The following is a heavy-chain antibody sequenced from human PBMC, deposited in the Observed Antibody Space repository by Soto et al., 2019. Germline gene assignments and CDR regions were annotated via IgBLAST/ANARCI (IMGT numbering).Heavy chain of an antibody. CDR2: ISHDGSNK. J-gene: IGHJ5*02. D-gene: IGHD3-3*01. CDR3: AKLIGGVKAIGGTGNWLDP. V-gene: IGHV3-30*18. Sequence: VGSLRLSCAASGFIFSSYGMYWIRQAPGKGLEWVAGISHDGSNKYYGDSVKGRCTISRDDSKNTLFLQIDSLRAEDTAVYYCAKLIGGVKAIGGTGNWLDPWGQGTLVTVSS. CDR1: GFIFSSYG.